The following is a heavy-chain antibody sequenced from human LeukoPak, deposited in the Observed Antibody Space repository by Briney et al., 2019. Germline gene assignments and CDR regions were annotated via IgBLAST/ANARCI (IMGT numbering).Heavy chain of an antibody. CDR2: INSDGSST. J-gene: IGHJ4*02. D-gene: IGHD6-13*01. CDR1: EFTFSSYW. Sequence: GGSLRLSCAGSEFTFSSYWMQWVRQAPGKGLVWVSRINSDGSSTSYADSVKGRFTISRDNAKNTLYLQMNSLRAEDTAVYYCARADSSSWYVYYFDYWGQGTLVTVSS. V-gene: IGHV3-74*01. CDR3: ARADSSSWYVYYFDY.